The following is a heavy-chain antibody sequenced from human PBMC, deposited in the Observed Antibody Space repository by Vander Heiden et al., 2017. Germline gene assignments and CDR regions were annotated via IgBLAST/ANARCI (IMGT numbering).Heavy chain of an antibody. D-gene: IGHD4-17*01. CDR2: IKSEGSST. CDR1: GFNFSTYG. CDR3: ARHRLDYGDYYVDY. Sequence: EVKLVESGGGLVKHGGYMRLYCGACGFNFSTYGMHGVRQAPGKGLLWVSRIKSEGSSTSDADSVKGRFTISRDNAKNTLYLQMNSLRAEDTAVYYCARHRLDYGDYYVDYWGQGTLVTVSS. V-gene: IGHV3-74*01. J-gene: IGHJ4*02.